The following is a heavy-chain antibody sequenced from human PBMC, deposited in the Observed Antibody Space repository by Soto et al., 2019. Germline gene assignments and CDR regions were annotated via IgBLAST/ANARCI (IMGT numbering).Heavy chain of an antibody. Sequence: TSETLSLTCTVSGVTIISYYWSWIRQPTGKGLEWIGYIYYSGSTNYNPSLKSRVTISVDTSKNQFSLKLSSVTAADTAVYYCAGTVTIFGVVIKGKFDYWGQGTLVTVSS. D-gene: IGHD3-3*01. V-gene: IGHV4-59*08. CDR2: IYYSGST. CDR1: GVTIISYY. J-gene: IGHJ4*02. CDR3: AGTVTIFGVVIKGKFDY.